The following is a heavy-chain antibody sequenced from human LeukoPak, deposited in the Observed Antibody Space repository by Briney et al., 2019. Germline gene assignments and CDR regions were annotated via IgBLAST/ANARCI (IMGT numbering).Heavy chain of an antibody. V-gene: IGHV4-31*03. J-gene: IGHJ4*02. CDR1: GASISSGGYY. CDR3: SRGPDYGEFDY. D-gene: IGHD4-17*01. CDR2: IHYRGSS. Sequence: SQTLSLTCTVTGASISSGGYYWSWIRQRPGKGLEWIGYIHYRGSSYYNPSLKSRVTISVDTSKNQFSPNLRSVTAADTAVYYCSRGPDYGEFDYWGQGTLVTVPS.